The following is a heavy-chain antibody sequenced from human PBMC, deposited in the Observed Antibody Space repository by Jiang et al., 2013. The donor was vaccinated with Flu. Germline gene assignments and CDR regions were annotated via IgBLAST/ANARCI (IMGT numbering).Heavy chain of an antibody. Sequence: VQLLESGGGVVQPGRSLRLSCAASGFTLSNYPMHWVRQAPGKGLEWVALMSNDGGDKKYADSVKGRFTISSDNSKNTLYLQINSLRTEDTAVYYCARIRRDYQFYFDYWGQGTLVTVSS. CDR3: ARIRRDYQFYFDY. D-gene: IGHD3-10*01. V-gene: IGHV3-30*04. CDR1: GFTLSNYP. CDR2: MSNDGGDK. J-gene: IGHJ4*02.